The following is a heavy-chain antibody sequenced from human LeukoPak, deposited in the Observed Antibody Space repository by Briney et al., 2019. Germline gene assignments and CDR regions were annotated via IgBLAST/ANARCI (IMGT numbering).Heavy chain of an antibody. Sequence: GGFLRLSCAASGFTFSSYEMNWVRQAPGKRLEWVSYISSSVSTIYYAVSVKGRFTTSRDNAKNSLYLQMNSLRAEDTAVYYCVRDGRLELHGLGDGAFDIWGQGTMVTVSS. CDR3: VRDGRLELHGLGDGAFDI. J-gene: IGHJ3*02. CDR2: ISSSVSTI. CDR1: GFTFSSYE. V-gene: IGHV3-48*03. D-gene: IGHD1-7*01.